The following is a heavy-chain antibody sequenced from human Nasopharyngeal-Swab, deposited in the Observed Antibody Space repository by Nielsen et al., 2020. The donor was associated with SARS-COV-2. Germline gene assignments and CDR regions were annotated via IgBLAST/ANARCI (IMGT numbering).Heavy chain of an antibody. CDR2: IYYSGST. J-gene: IGHJ4*02. CDR1: GGSISSSSYY. CDR3: ARRIAVAGTGALDY. D-gene: IGHD6-19*01. Sequence: SETLSLTRTVSGGSISSSSYYWGWIRQPSGKGLEWIGSIYYSGSTYYNPSLKSRVTISVDTSKNQFSLKLSSVTAADTAVYYCARRIAVAGTGALDYWGQGTLVTVSS. V-gene: IGHV4-39*01.